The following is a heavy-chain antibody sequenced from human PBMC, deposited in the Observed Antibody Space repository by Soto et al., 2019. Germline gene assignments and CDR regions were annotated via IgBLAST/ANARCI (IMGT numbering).Heavy chain of an antibody. CDR3: ARRYGSAFDI. V-gene: IGHV4-59*01. J-gene: IGHJ3*02. CDR1: GGSLSSYC. CDR2: IYYRGST. D-gene: IGHD3-10*01. Sequence: SETLSLTCTVSGGSLSSYCWSWIRQPPGKGLEWIGYIYYRGSTNYNPSLKSRVTISVDTSKNQFSLKLTPVTAADTAVYYCARRYGSAFDIWGQGTMVTVSS.